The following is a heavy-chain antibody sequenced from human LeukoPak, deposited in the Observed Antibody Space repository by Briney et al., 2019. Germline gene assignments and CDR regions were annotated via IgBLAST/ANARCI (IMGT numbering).Heavy chain of an antibody. V-gene: IGHV1-18*01. J-gene: IGHJ4*02. Sequence: ASVKVSCEASGYTFTSYGISWVRQAPGQGLEWMGWISAYNGNTNYAQKLQGRVTMTTDTSTSTAYMELRSPRSDDTAVYYCARGRGDDSSGYIGYWGQGTLVTVSS. D-gene: IGHD3-22*01. CDR3: ARGRGDDSSGYIGY. CDR2: ISAYNGNT. CDR1: GYTFTSYG.